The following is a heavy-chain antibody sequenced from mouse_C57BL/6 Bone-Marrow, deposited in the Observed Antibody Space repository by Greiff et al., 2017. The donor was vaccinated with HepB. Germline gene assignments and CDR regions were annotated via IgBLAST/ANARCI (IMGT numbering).Heavy chain of an antibody. CDR1: GYAFSSYW. Sequence: QVQLQQSGAELVKPGASVKISCKASGYAFSSYWMNWVKQRPGKGLEWIGQIAPGDGDTNYNEKFKGKATLTADKASSTAYMQLSSLTSEDSAVYFFSRFYERYLAYWGQGTLVTVSA. CDR2: IAPGDGDT. V-gene: IGHV1-80*01. J-gene: IGHJ3*01. D-gene: IGHD2-3*01. CDR3: SRFYERYLAY.